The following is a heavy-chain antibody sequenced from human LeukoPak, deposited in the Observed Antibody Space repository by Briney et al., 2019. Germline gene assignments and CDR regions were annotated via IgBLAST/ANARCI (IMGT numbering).Heavy chain of an antibody. CDR1: GFTFSSYG. CDR2: IWYDGSNK. J-gene: IGHJ4*02. V-gene: IGHV3-33*01. D-gene: IGHD3-22*01. CDR3: VYYDSSGYYYG. Sequence: PGRPLRLSCAASGFTFSSYGMHWVRQAPGKGLEWVAVIWYDGSNKYYADSVKGRFTISRDNSKNTLYLQMNSLRAEDTAVYYCVYYDSSGYYYGWGQETLVTVSS.